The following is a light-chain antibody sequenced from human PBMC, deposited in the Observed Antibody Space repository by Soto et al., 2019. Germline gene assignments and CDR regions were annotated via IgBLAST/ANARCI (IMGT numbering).Light chain of an antibody. J-gene: IGLJ1*01. CDR1: SSDVGNYNL. CDR2: DVT. CDR3: CSYAGSYSYV. V-gene: IGLV2-23*02. Sequence: QSALTQPASVSGSPGQSITLSCTGTSSDVGNYNLVSWYQQHPGKAPKLMIYDVTKRPSGVPDRFSASKSGNTASLTISGLQADDEADYYCCSYAGSYSYVFGTGTKVTVL.